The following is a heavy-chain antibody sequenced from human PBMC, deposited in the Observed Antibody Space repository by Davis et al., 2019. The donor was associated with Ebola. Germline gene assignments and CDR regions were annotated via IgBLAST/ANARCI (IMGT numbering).Heavy chain of an antibody. D-gene: IGHD2-15*01. J-gene: IGHJ6*02. Sequence: GGSLRLSCKGSGYSFTSYWIGWVRQMPGKGLEWMGIIYPGDSDTRYSPSFQGHVTISADKSISTAYLQWSSLKASDTAMYYCARWGEGYCSGGSCYSSYYYGMDVWGQGTTVTVSS. CDR2: IYPGDSDT. CDR1: GYSFTSYW. V-gene: IGHV5-51*01. CDR3: ARWGEGYCSGGSCYSSYYYGMDV.